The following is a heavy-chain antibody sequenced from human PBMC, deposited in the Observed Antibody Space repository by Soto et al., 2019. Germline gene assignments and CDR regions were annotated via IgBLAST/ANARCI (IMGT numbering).Heavy chain of an antibody. CDR2: IYFTGST. CDR3: ARHMAPGGTGNFDS. V-gene: IGHV4-59*01. D-gene: IGHD3-10*01. CDR1: GGSINSFY. J-gene: IGHJ4*02. Sequence: LSLTCTVAGGSINSFYWDWFRQPPGKGPEWIGYIYFTGSTNYNPSLTSRVTISVDSSKRQFSLRLTSVSAADTAVYFCARHMAPGGTGNFDSWGQGLLVTVSS.